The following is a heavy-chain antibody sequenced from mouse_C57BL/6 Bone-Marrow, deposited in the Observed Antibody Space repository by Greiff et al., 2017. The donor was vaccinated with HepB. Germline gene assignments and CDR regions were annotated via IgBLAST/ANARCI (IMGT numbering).Heavy chain of an antibody. D-gene: IGHD2-12*01. CDR1: GLDFSRYW. Sequence: AAEGLDFSRYWMSWVRRAPGKGLEWIGEINPDSSTINYAPSLKDKFIISRDNAKNTLYLQMSKVRSEDTALYYCATVCYGGYFDVWGTGTTVTVSS. V-gene: IGHV4-1*01. CDR3: ATVCYGGYFDV. CDR2: INPDSSTI. J-gene: IGHJ1*03.